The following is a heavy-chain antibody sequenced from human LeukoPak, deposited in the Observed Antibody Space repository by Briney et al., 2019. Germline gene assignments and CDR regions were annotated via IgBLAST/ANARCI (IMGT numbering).Heavy chain of an antibody. CDR3: AKDRGGYYFDY. CDR2: ISTSDGGT. CDR1: GFTFSSYD. V-gene: IGHV3-23*01. D-gene: IGHD3-10*01. Sequence: PGGSLRLSCAASGFTFSSYDMSWVRQAPGKGLEWVSCISTSDGGTYYADSVKGRFTISRDNSKNTLYLQMNSLRAEDTAVYYCAKDRGGYYFDYWGQGTLVTVSS. J-gene: IGHJ4*02.